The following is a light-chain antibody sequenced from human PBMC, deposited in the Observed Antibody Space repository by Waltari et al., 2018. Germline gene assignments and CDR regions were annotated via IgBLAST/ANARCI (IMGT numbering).Light chain of an antibody. J-gene: IGKJ1*01. CDR2: GAS. CDR3: QQYNNWPPT. Sequence: EIVMTQSPATLSVSPGERATLSCRASQSVSSNLAWYQQNPGQAPRLLICGASTRATGIPGRFSCSGSGTECPLTISRLQSEDFAVYYCQQYNNWPPTFGQGTKVEIK. V-gene: IGKV3-15*01. CDR1: QSVSSN.